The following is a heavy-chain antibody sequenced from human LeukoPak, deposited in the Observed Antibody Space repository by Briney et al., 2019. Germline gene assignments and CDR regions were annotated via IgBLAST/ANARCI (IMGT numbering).Heavy chain of an antibody. CDR3: ARDYLQLWLKGWFDP. CDR1: GFTFSSYW. D-gene: IGHD5-24*01. Sequence: PGGSLRLSCAASGFTFSSYWMSRVRQAPGKGLEWVAVISHDGGDKYYADSVKGRFTISRDNSKNTMYLQMNSLRVDDTAVYYCARDYLQLWLKGWFDPWGQGTLVTVSS. J-gene: IGHJ5*02. CDR2: ISHDGGDK. V-gene: IGHV3-30*03.